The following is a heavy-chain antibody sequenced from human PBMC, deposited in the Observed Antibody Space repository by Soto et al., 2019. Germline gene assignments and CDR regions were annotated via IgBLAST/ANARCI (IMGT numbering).Heavy chain of an antibody. Sequence: QVQLVQSGAEVKKPGASVKVSCKASGYTFTDYYIHWVRQAPGQGLEWMGWINPKSGATNYPQKFQGRVTMTRDTSISTAYMELSRLRSDDTAVYYCAKGGSGYYYDAGDDAFDIWGQGTMVTVSS. CDR3: AKGGSGYYYDAGDDAFDI. V-gene: IGHV1-2*02. CDR1: GYTFTDYY. D-gene: IGHD3-22*01. CDR2: INPKSGAT. J-gene: IGHJ3*02.